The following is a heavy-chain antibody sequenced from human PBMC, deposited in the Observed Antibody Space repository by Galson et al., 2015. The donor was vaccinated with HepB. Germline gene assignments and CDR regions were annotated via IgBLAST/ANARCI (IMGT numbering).Heavy chain of an antibody. CDR2: ISYDGSNK. Sequence: SLRLSCAVSGFIFKDYAMSWVRQAPGKGLEWVAVISYDGSNKYYADSVKGRFTISRDNSKNTLYLQMNSLRAEDTAVYYCARTPPLRYFDWLLPSLEDYYYGMDVWGQGTTVTVSS. J-gene: IGHJ6*02. CDR3: ARTPPLRYFDWLLPSLEDYYYGMDV. D-gene: IGHD3-9*01. V-gene: IGHV3-30-3*02. CDR1: GFIFKDYA.